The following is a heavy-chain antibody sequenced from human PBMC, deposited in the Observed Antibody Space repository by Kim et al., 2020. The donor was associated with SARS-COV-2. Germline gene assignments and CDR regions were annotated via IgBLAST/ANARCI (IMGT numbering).Heavy chain of an antibody. Sequence: YSPSVQGQVTISADKSISTAYLQWSSLKASDSAMYFCARSGTSTSRLFDYWGQGTLVTVPS. J-gene: IGHJ4*02. CDR3: ARSGTSTSRLFDY. D-gene: IGHD3-10*01. V-gene: IGHV5-51*01.